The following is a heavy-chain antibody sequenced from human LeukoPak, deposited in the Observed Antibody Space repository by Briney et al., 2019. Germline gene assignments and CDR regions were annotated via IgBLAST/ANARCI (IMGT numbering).Heavy chain of an antibody. J-gene: IGHJ3*02. CDR2: IYYSGST. CDR1: GGSISSSSYY. V-gene: IGHV4-39*07. CDR3: VREGNCGGDCSAFDI. Sequence: SETLSLTCTVSGGSISSSSYYWGWIRQPPGKGLEWIGSIYYSGSTYYNPSLKSRVTISVDTSKNQFSLKLSSVTAADTAVYYCVREGNCGGDCSAFDIWGQGTMVTVSS. D-gene: IGHD2-21*02.